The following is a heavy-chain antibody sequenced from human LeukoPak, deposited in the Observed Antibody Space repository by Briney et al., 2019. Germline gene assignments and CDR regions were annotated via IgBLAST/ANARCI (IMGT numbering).Heavy chain of an antibody. CDR2: IYYSGTT. CDR3: ARSTSGYYSKHYYFYMDV. Sequence: SETLSLTCSVSGASISSYFWSWIRQPPGKGLEWIGYIYYSGTTNYNPSLKSRIAISLDTSKKQFSLRMRSVTAADTAVHYCARSTSGYYSKHYYFYMDVWGKGTTVTVSS. D-gene: IGHD3-22*01. J-gene: IGHJ6*03. CDR1: GASISSYF. V-gene: IGHV4-59*01.